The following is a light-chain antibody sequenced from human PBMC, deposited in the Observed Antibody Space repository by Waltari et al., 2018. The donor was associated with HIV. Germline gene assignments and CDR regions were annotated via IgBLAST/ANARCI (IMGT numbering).Light chain of an antibody. V-gene: IGKV1-5*03. Sequence: DVQMTQSPSTLSASVGDRVTITCRASQSISSWLAWYQQKPGKAPKRLIYKASSLESGVPSRFSGSGSATEFTRTISSLQPDDFATYFCQQYGSYLFGPWTKVDMK. J-gene: IGKJ3*01. CDR1: QSISSW. CDR2: KAS. CDR3: QQYGSYL.